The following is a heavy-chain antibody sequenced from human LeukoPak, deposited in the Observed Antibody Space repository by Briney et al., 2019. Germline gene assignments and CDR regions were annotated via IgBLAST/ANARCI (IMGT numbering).Heavy chain of an antibody. CDR2: IRSKAYGGTT. V-gene: IGHV3-49*04. Sequence: GGSLRLSCAASGFTFSSQAMSWVRQAPGKGLEWVGFIRSKAYGGTTEYAASVKGRFTISRDDSKSIAYLQMNSLKTEDTAVYYCTSLVPAAKTFDYWGQGTLVTVSS. CDR3: TSLVPAAKTFDY. D-gene: IGHD2-2*01. J-gene: IGHJ4*02. CDR1: GFTFSSQA.